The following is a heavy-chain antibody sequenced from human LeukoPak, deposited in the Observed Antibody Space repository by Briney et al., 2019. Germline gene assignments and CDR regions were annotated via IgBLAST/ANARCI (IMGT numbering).Heavy chain of an antibody. J-gene: IGHJ4*02. V-gene: IGHV4-30-2*01. D-gene: IGHD3-16*01. CDR1: GGSISSGGYY. CDR2: IYHSGST. CDR3: ARQGGGIGGYDSLWAFFDY. Sequence: PSQTLSLTCTVSGGSISSGGYYWRWIRQPPGKGLEWIGYIYHSGSTYYNPSLKSRVTISVDRSKNQFSLKLSSVTAADTAVYYCARQGGGIGGYDSLWAFFDYWGQGTLVTVSS.